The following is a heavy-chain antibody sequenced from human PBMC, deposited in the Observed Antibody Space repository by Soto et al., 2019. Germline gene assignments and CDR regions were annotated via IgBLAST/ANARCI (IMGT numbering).Heavy chain of an antibody. V-gene: IGHV3-23*01. CDR1: GFTFSRYA. J-gene: IGHJ4*02. D-gene: IGHD5-12*01. CDR2: ISGSGGST. Sequence: GGSLRLSCAASGFTFSRYAMSWVRQAPGKGLEWVSAISGSGGSTYYADPVKGRFTISRDNSKNTLYLQMNSLRAEDTAVYYCAKDRGGYDPVYFDYWGQGTLVTVSS. CDR3: AKDRGGYDPVYFDY.